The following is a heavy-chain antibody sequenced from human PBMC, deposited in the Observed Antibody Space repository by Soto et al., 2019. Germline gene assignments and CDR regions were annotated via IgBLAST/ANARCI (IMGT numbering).Heavy chain of an antibody. V-gene: IGHV3-48*02. CDR3: ARYYYDSSGYDGMDV. CDR2: ISDSGSNT. D-gene: IGHD3-22*01. CDR1: GFQISSST. Sequence: EVQLVESGGGLVQPGGSLRLSCAAFGFQISSSTMNWVRQAPGRGLEWVAYISDSGSNTLYADSVKGRFTVSRDAAKNSLYLQMSGLRDEDRAVYYCARYYYDSSGYDGMDVWGQWTTVTVSS. J-gene: IGHJ6*01.